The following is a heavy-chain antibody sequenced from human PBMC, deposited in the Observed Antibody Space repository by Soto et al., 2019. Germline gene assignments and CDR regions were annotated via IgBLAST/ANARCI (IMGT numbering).Heavy chain of an antibody. Sequence: EVQMLESGGTLAQPGGSLSFSCAASGFTFSNYAVTWERQPPGRGLERVSSITGNAHVTRYADSVTGRFTISTDNSKNTLYLQMNTPRAEVSAILNCAKDPNGNYVGAFDSWGSGTRVTVSS. CDR1: GFTFSNYA. CDR3: AKDPNGNYVGAFDS. CDR2: ITGNAHVT. V-gene: IGHV3-23*01. D-gene: IGHD4-17*01. J-gene: IGHJ4*02.